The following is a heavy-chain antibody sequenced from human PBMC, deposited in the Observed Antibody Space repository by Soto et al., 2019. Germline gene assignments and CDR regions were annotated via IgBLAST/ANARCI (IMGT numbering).Heavy chain of an antibody. V-gene: IGHV3-48*02. J-gene: IGHJ3*02. CDR1: GFSFKTYS. CDR3: ARDPGYYDSGGYYYKAFDI. CDR2: ISRSSSTI. Sequence: GGSLRLSCAASGFSFKTYSMNWVRQAPGKGLEWVSYISRSSSTISYADSVKGRSTISRDNAKNSLYLQMNSLRDEDTAVYYCARDPGYYDSGGYYYKAFDIWGQGTMVTVSS. D-gene: IGHD3-22*01.